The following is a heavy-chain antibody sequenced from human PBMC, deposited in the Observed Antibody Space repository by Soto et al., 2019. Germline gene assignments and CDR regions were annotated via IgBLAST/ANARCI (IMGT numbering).Heavy chain of an antibody. V-gene: IGHV2-5*02. CDR1: GFSLTTSGVG. Sequence: QITLNESGPTQVKPRQTLTLTCTFSGFSLTTSGVGVGWIRQSPGKAPEWLALIYWDDDKRYSPSLKSRLTITKDTSNNQVVLTMADLDPADPATYYCAHRVLRTVFGLVTTTAIYFDFWGQGTPVAVSS. D-gene: IGHD3-3*01. J-gene: IGHJ4*02. CDR3: AHRVLRTVFGLVTTTAIYFDF. CDR2: IYWDDDK.